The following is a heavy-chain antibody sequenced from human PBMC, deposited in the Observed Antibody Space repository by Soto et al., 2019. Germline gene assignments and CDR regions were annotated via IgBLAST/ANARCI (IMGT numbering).Heavy chain of an antibody. CDR2: MNPNSGNT. V-gene: IGHV1-8*01. Sequence: QVQLVQSGAEVKKPGASVKVSCKASGYTFTSYDINWVRQATGQGLEWMGWMNPNSGNTGYAQKFQGRGTMTRNTPXGXXYMELSSVRSDATAVYYCARGVLDCSGGSCYLLDYWGQGTLVTVSS. D-gene: IGHD2-15*01. CDR3: ARGVLDCSGGSCYLLDY. J-gene: IGHJ4*02. CDR1: GYTFTSYD.